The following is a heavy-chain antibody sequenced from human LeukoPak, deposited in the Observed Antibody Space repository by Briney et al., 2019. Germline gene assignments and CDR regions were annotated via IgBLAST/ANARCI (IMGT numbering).Heavy chain of an antibody. V-gene: IGHV3-30*04. Sequence: PGGSLRLSCAASGFTFSIYAMHWVRQAPGKGLEWVAVISYDENDKYYADSVKGRFTISRDNSKNTLYLQMNSLRAEDSAVYYCASAYYHYYFDYWGQGTLVTVSS. CDR2: ISYDENDK. CDR1: GFTFSIYA. J-gene: IGHJ4*02. CDR3: ASAYYHYYFDY. D-gene: IGHD3-16*01.